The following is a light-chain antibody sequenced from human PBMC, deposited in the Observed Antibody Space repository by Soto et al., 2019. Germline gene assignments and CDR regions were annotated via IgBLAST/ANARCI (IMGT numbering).Light chain of an antibody. J-gene: IGLJ2*01. CDR1: SSDVGGYNY. Sequence: QSVLTQPPSASGPPGQSVTISCTGTSSDVGGYNYVSWYQQHPGKAPKLMIYEVYKRPSGVPDRFSGSKSGNTASLTVSGLQAEDEAVYHCSSYAGSNVLFGGGTKVTVL. CDR3: SSYAGSNVL. V-gene: IGLV2-8*01. CDR2: EVY.